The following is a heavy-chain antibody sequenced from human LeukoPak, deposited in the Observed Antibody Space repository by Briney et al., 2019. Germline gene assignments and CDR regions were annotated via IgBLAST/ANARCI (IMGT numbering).Heavy chain of an antibody. CDR3: ARGNTIFGVVTGYYGMDV. V-gene: IGHV4-4*07. D-gene: IGHD3-3*01. CDR1: GGSISSYY. CDR2: IYTSGST. J-gene: IGHJ6*02. Sequence: PSETLSLTCTVSGGSISSYYWSWIRQPAGKGLEWIGRIYTSGSTNYNPSLKSRVTMSVDTSKNQFSLKLSSVTAADTAVYYCARGNTIFGVVTGYYGMDVWGQGTTVTVSS.